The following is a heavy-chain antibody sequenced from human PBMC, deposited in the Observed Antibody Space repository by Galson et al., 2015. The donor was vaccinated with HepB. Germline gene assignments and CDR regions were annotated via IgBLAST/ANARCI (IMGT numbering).Heavy chain of an antibody. CDR1: GFTFSSYA. CDR2: MRSKTYGGTI. Sequence: SLRLSCAASGFTFSSYAMSWVRQAPEKGLEWVGFMRSKTYGGTIEYAASVKGRFTIPRDDSKSIAYLQMNSLKTEDTGVYYCTRNSGGNSQRCDYWGQGTLVTVSS. J-gene: IGHJ4*02. CDR3: TRNSGGNSQRCDY. D-gene: IGHD2-21*01. V-gene: IGHV3-49*04.